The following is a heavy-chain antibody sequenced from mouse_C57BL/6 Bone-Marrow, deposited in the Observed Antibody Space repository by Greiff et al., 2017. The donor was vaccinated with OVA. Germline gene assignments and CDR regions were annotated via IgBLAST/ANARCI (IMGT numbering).Heavy chain of an antibody. CDR3: ASPFTRVARYYAMGY. CDR2: INPGGGST. J-gene: IGHJ4*01. Sequence: QVQLQQPGAELVMPGTSVKVSCKASGYAFTNYLIEWVKQRPGQGLEWIGVINPGGGSTNYNEKFKGKATLTADKSSSTAYMQLSSLTSEDSAVYFGASPFTRVARYYAMGYWGQGTSVTVSS. V-gene: IGHV1-54*01. CDR1: GYAFTNYL. D-gene: IGHD1-1*01.